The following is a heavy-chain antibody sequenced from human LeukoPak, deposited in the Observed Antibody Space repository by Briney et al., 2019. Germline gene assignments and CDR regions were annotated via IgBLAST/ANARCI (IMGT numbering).Heavy chain of an antibody. Sequence: PGGSLRLSCAASGFTFSSYAMHWVRQAPGKGLEWVAVISYDGSNKYYADSVKGRFTISRDNSKNTLYLQMNSLRAEDTAVYYCAKGLLRFLEWVFDYWGQGTLVTVSS. CDR2: ISYDGSNK. CDR1: GFTFSSYA. CDR3: AKGLLRFLEWVFDY. D-gene: IGHD3-3*01. V-gene: IGHV3-30-3*01. J-gene: IGHJ4*02.